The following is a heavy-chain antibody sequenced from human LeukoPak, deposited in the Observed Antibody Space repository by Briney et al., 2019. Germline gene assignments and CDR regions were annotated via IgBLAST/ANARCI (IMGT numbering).Heavy chain of an antibody. J-gene: IGHJ6*03. CDR2: MNSNSGNT. CDR1: GYTFSSYE. V-gene: IGHV1-8*03. D-gene: IGHD2-15*01. Sequence: ASVKVSCKAAGYTFSSYEINWVRQATGRGLEWMGWMNSNSGNTAYAQKSQGRVTITRDTSIGTAYMELSNLSSEDTAIYYCARGVGCSGGSCYEDYYYMDVWGKGTTVTVSS. CDR3: ARGVGCSGGSCYEDYYYMDV.